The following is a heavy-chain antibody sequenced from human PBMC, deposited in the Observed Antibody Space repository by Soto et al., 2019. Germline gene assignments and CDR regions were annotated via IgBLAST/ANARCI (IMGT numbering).Heavy chain of an antibody. CDR3: ARGYSAVGGRGEWFDP. Sequence: SETLSLTCTVSGGSISSSRFFWSWIRQAPGKGLEWIGSISYTGTTYYNQSLKSRVTISADTSRDQFSLKLTSVTAADSAVYYCARGYSAVGGRGEWFDPWGQGTLVTVSS. CDR1: GGSISSSRFF. D-gene: IGHD2-15*01. CDR2: ISYTGTT. V-gene: IGHV4-39*07. J-gene: IGHJ5*02.